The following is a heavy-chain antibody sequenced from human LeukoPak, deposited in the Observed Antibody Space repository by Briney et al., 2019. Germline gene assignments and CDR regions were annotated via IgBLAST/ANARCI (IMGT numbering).Heavy chain of an antibody. CDR3: ARDQVGATPGYYYYYYGMDV. CDR2: TSPSGGTI. Sequence: PGGSLRLSCAASGFTFSDYYMSWIRQAPETGLEWLSYTSPSGGTIYYTDSVKGRFTMSRDNAQNALYLEMNSLRAEDTAVYYCARDQVGATPGYYYYYYGMDVWGQGTTVTVSS. J-gene: IGHJ6*02. V-gene: IGHV3-11*04. D-gene: IGHD1-26*01. CDR1: GFTFSDYY.